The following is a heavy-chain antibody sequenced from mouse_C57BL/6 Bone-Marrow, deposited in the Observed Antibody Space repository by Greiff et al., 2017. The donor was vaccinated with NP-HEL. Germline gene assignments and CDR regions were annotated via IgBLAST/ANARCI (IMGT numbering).Heavy chain of an antibody. CDR3: AREIYSNFYWYFEV. Sequence: QVQLQQPGAELVRPGTSVKLSCKASGYTFTSYWMHWVKQRPGQGLEWIGVIDPSDSYTNYNQKFKGKATLTVDTSSSTAYMQLSSLTSEDSAVYYCAREIYSNFYWYFEVWGTGTTVTVSS. D-gene: IGHD2-5*01. J-gene: IGHJ1*03. CDR1: GYTFTSYW. CDR2: IDPSDSYT. V-gene: IGHV1-59*01.